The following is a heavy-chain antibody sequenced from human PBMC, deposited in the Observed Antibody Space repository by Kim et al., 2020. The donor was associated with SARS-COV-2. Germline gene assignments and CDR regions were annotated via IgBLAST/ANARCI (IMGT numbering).Heavy chain of an antibody. Sequence: GGSLRLSCAASGFTFSSYAMHWVRQAPGKGLEWVAVISYDGSNKYYADSVKGRFTISRDNSKNTLYLQMNSLRAEDTAVYYCARGGQDYGDYGYWGQGTLVTVSS. CDR3: ARGGQDYGDYGY. CDR2: ISYDGSNK. J-gene: IGHJ4*02. D-gene: IGHD4-17*01. CDR1: GFTFSSYA. V-gene: IGHV3-30-3*01.